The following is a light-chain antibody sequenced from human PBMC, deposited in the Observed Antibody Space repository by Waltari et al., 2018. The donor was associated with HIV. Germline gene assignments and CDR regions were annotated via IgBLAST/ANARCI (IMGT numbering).Light chain of an antibody. CDR2: EVS. CDR1: SSDVGGYNY. Sequence: QSVLTQPASVSGSPGQSITISCTGTSSDVGGYNYVSWYQQHPDKAPKLLIYEVSSRPSGISSRFSGCKSANTASLTISGLQADDEADYYCSSYTSSSTLVFGGGTKLTV. J-gene: IGLJ2*01. V-gene: IGLV2-14*01. CDR3: SSYTSSSTLV.